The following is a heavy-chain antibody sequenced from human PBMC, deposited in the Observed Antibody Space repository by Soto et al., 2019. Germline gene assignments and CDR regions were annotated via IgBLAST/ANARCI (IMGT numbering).Heavy chain of an antibody. J-gene: IGHJ4*02. V-gene: IGHV1-69*13. CDR1: GGTFSSYA. CDR3: TLEGAVATFDY. CDR2: IIPIFGTA. D-gene: IGHD6-19*01. Sequence: GASVKVSCKASGGTFSSYAVSWVRQAPGQGLEWMGGIIPIFGTANYAQKLQGRVTITADESTSTAYMELSSLRSEDTAVYYCTLEGAVATFDYWGQGTLVTVSS.